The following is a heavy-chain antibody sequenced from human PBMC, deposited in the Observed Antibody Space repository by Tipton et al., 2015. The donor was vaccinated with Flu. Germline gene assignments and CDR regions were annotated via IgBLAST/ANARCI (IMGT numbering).Heavy chain of an antibody. D-gene: IGHD2-15*01. J-gene: IGHJ4*02. CDR2: ISSSGRTI. CDR1: GFNFGDYY. Sequence: SLRLSCAASGFNFGDYYMSWIRQAPGKGLEWISHISSSGRTIYYADSVKGRFTISRDNAKKSLYLLMNSLRVEDTADYYCARDLGYCRGGNCYPYYFDSWGQGTLVTVSS. CDR3: ARDLGYCRGGNCYPYYFDS. V-gene: IGHV3-11*01.